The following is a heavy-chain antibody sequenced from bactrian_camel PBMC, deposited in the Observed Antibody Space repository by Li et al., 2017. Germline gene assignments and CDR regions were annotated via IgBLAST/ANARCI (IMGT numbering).Heavy chain of an antibody. V-gene: IGHV3S57*01. CDR1: GVTTSAVC. CDR2: IDSDSTT. J-gene: IGHJ4*01. Sequence: VQLVESGGGTVQAGGSLRLSCGVSGVTTSAVCMGWFRQVPGQEREGIATIDSDSTTSYAGSMRGRFTISQDNAKNTLYLHMNSLKPEDTAMYYCDQGRLSSYNNFRPSTPGTQVTVS. D-gene: IGHD2*01.